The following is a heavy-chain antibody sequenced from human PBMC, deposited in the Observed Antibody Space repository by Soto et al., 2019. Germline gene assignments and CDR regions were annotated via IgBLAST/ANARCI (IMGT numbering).Heavy chain of an antibody. Sequence: SETLSLTCTVSGCSISSSSYYWGWIRQPPGKGLEWIGSIYYSGSTYYNPSLKSRVTISVDTSKNQFSLKLSSVTAADTAVYYCARHVTTVSNEFDYWGQGTLVTVSS. CDR1: GCSISSSSYY. CDR3: ARHVTTVSNEFDY. J-gene: IGHJ4*02. CDR2: IYYSGST. D-gene: IGHD4-17*01. V-gene: IGHV4-39*01.